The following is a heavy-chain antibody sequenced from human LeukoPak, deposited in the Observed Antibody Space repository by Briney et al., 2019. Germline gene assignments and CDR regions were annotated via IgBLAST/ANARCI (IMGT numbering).Heavy chain of an antibody. J-gene: IGHJ4*02. CDR2: IYYSGST. CDR3: ARHTYYYDSSGYSPTSG. Sequence: PSETLSLTCTVSGGSISSYYWSWIRQPPGKGLEWIGYIYYSGSTNYNPSLKSRVTISVDTSKNQFSLKLGSVTAADTAVYYCARHTYYYDSSGYSPTSGWGQGTLVTVSS. D-gene: IGHD3-22*01. CDR1: GGSISSYY. V-gene: IGHV4-59*08.